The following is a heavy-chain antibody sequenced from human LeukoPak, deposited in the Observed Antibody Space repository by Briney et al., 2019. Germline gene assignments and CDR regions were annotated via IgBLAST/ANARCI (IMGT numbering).Heavy chain of an antibody. D-gene: IGHD1-7*01. CDR1: GFTVSSNY. J-gene: IGHJ4*01. Sequence: GGSLRLSCAASGFTVSSNYMSWVRQAPGKGLEWVSVIYSGGSTYYADSVKGRFTISRDNSKNTLYLQMNSLRAEDTAVYYGARGTGTITPTDYWGQGTLVTVSS. V-gene: IGHV3-53*01. CDR3: ARGTGTITPTDY. CDR2: IYSGGST.